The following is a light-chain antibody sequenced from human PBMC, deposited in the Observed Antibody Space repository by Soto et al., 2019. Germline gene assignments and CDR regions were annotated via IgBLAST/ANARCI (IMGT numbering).Light chain of an antibody. J-gene: IGLJ1*01. V-gene: IGLV2-14*01. CDR2: DVS. Sequence: QSALTQPASVSGSPGQSITISCTGTSSDVGGYNYVSWYQQFPGKAPKLIIYDVSNRPSGVSPRFSGSKSGNTASLTISGLQAEDEADYSCSSYTSSSTYVFGTGTKVTVL. CDR3: SSYTSSSTYV. CDR1: SSDVGGYNY.